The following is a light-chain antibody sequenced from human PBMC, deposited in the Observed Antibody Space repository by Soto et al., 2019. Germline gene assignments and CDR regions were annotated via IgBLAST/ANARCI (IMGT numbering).Light chain of an antibody. CDR2: SAS. V-gene: IGKV1-39*02. J-gene: IGKJ1*01. CDR3: QSNYILPWT. CDR1: QGISNY. Sequence: DIQFTQSPSFLSASVGDRVTITCRASQGISNYLNWYQHKVGKAPQLLIYSASTLQVGVPSRFSGSGSGTEFTLTISSLQPDDYASYYCQSNYILPWTFGQGTKVDIK.